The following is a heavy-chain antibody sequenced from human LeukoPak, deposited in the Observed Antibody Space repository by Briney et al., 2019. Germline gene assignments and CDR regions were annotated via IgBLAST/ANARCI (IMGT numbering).Heavy chain of an antibody. CDR3: ARGGQLADY. V-gene: IGHV3-48*01. J-gene: IGHJ4*02. CDR2: ISSSSSTI. CDR1: GFTFSSYS. D-gene: IGHD6-6*01. Sequence: GGSLRLSCAASGFTFSSYSMNWVRQAPGKGLEWVSYISSSSSTIYYADSVEGRFTISRDNAKDSLYLQMNSLRAEDTAVYYCARGGQLADYWGQGTLVTVSS.